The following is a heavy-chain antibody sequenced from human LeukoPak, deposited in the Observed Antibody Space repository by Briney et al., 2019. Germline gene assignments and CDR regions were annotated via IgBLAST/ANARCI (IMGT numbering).Heavy chain of an antibody. CDR1: GFTFSSYS. J-gene: IGHJ4*02. CDR3: ASQLNCGGDCYYFDY. D-gene: IGHD2-21*01. CDR2: ISSSSSYI. V-gene: IGHV3-21*01. Sequence: GGSLRLSCAASGFTFSSYSMNWVRQAPGKGLEWVSSISSSSSYIYYADSVKGRFTISRDNAKNSLYLQMNSLRAEDTAVYYCASQLNCGGDCYYFDYWGQGTLVTVSS.